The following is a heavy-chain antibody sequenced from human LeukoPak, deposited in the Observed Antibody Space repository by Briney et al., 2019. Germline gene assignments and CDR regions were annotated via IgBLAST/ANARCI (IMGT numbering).Heavy chain of an antibody. CDR2: ISSSSSYI. J-gene: IGHJ6*03. Sequence: GFTLXTYTMNWVRQAPGKGLEWVSSISSSSSYIYYADSVKGRFTISRDDAKNSLSLQMNSLRAEDTAVYYCARSGIKMVRGVIIKSPYHMDVWGKGTTVTVSS. CDR1: GFTLXTYT. V-gene: IGHV3-21*01. CDR3: ARSGIKMVRGVIIKSPYHMDV. D-gene: IGHD3-10*01.